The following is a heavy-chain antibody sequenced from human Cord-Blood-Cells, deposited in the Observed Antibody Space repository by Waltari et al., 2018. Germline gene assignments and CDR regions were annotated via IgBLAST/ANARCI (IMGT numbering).Heavy chain of an antibody. CDR3: ARGPNYDFWSGYYFDY. J-gene: IGHJ4*02. Sequence: QVQLQESGPGLVKPSETLSLTCTVSGGSVSRGSYYWSWIRQPPGKGLEWIGYIYYSGSTNYNPSLKSRVTISVDTSKNQFSLKLSSVTAADTAVYYCARGPNYDFWSGYYFDYWGQGTLVTVSS. D-gene: IGHD3-3*01. CDR2: IYYSGST. CDR1: GGSVSRGSYY. V-gene: IGHV4-61*01.